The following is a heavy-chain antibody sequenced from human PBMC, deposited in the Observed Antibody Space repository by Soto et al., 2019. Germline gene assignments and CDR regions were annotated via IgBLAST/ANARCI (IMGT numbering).Heavy chain of an antibody. Sequence: RSLRLSCTTSGFTFGDYAMSWFRLAPGKGLEWVGIVRNILYGETTEYAASVRGRFTISRDNSKSIAYLQMNSLTSEDTAVYYCARYTYTSRYSYYGMDVWGHGTTVTVSS. D-gene: IGHD6-13*01. J-gene: IGHJ6*02. CDR3: ARYTYTSRYSYYGMDV. CDR1: GFTFGDYA. CDR2: VRNILYGETT. V-gene: IGHV3-49*03.